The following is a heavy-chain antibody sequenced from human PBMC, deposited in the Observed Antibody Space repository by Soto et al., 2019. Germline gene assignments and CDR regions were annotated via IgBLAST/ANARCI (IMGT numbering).Heavy chain of an antibody. J-gene: IGHJ4*02. V-gene: IGHV4-59*08. CDR2: ISYSGNT. CDR1: GGSISGFY. D-gene: IGHD3-22*01. CDR3: ARRGGSGYGFGYFDY. Sequence: SETLSVPCTVAGGSISGFYWNWIRQPPGKGLEWIGYISYSGNTNYSPSLKSRVTISVDTSKNQFSLKLSSVTAADTAVYYCARRGGSGYGFGYFDYWGQGTLVTVSS.